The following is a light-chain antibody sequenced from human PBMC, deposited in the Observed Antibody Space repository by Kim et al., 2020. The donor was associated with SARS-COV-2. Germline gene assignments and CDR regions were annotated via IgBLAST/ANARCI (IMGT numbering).Light chain of an antibody. CDR1: QSLLHSNGYNY. Sequence: DIVMTQSPLSLPVTPGEPASISCRSSQSLLHSNGYNYLDWYLQKPGQSPQLLIYLGSNRASGVPDRFSGSGSGTDFTLKISRVEAEDVGVYYCMQALHSRTFGQGAKVDIK. V-gene: IGKV2-28*01. J-gene: IGKJ1*01. CDR2: LGS. CDR3: MQALHSRT.